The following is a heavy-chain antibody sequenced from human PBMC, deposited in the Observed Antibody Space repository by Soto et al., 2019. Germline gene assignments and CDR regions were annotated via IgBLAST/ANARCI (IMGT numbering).Heavy chain of an antibody. CDR2: LIPIFGTT. Sequence: QVQLVQSGTEVKKPGSSVKVACKASGGTFRSNAISWVRQAPGQGLEWMGGLIPIFGTTNYAQKFQVRVTITADESASTADMELSSLRSDDTAMYYCASLPSFYYGSGYGMDVWGQGTTVTVSS. CDR3: ASLPSFYYGSGYGMDV. D-gene: IGHD3-10*01. J-gene: IGHJ6*02. CDR1: GGTFRSNA. V-gene: IGHV1-69*01.